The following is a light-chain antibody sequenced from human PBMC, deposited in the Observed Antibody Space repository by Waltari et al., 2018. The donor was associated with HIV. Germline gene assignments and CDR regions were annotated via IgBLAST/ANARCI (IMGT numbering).Light chain of an antibody. V-gene: IGLV3-25*03. Sequence: SSDLTQPPSVSVSPGQTATITCSGDSLSKQYTSWYKQRPGQAPVLLISKDNKRPSGIPERFSGSTSGTTVTLAISRVQPDDEADYYWQSSDTSGTSVIFGGGTKLTVL. CDR1: SLSKQY. J-gene: IGLJ2*01. CDR2: KDN. CDR3: QSSDTSGTSVI.